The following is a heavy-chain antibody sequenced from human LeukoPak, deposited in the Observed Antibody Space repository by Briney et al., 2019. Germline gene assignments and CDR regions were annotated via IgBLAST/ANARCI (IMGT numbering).Heavy chain of an antibody. V-gene: IGHV3-7*01. D-gene: IGHD2-2*01. Sequence: PGGSLRLSCAASGFTFSSYWMSWVRQAPGKGLEWVANIKQDGSEKYYVDSVKGRFTISRDNAKSSLYLQMNSLRAKDTAVYYCARDVRDIVVVPAAIFYYYYYMDVWGKGTTVTVSS. J-gene: IGHJ6*03. CDR1: GFTFSSYW. CDR3: ARDVRDIVVVPAAIFYYYYYMDV. CDR2: IKQDGSEK.